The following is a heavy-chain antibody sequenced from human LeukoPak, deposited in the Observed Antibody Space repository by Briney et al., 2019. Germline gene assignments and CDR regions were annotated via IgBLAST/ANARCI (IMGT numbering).Heavy chain of an antibody. J-gene: IGHJ4*02. D-gene: IGHD4-17*01. CDR1: GGSISSSSYY. CDR2: IYYSGST. Sequence: PSATLSLTCTVSGGSISSSSYYWGWIRQPPGKGLEWIGSIYYSGSTYYNPSLKSRVTISVDTSKNQFSLKLSSVTAADTAVYYCARYERYGDHYFDYWGQGTLVAVSS. V-gene: IGHV4-39*01. CDR3: ARYERYGDHYFDY.